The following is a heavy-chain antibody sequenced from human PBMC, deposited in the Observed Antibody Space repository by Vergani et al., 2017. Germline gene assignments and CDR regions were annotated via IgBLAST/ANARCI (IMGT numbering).Heavy chain of an antibody. CDR2: IRYDGSNK. J-gene: IGHJ4*02. CDR1: GFTFSSYG. CDR3: AKALIGSSWSNFDY. V-gene: IGHV3-30*02. D-gene: IGHD6-13*01. Sequence: QVQLVESGGGVVQPGGSLRLSCAASGFTFSSYGMHWVRQAPGKGLEWVAFIRYDGSNKYYADSVKGRFTISRDNSKNTLYLQMNSLRAEDTAVYYCAKALIGSSWSNFDYWGQGTLVTVSS.